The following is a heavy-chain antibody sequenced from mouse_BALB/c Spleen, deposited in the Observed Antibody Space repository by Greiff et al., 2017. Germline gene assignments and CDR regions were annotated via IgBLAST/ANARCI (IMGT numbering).Heavy chain of an antibody. D-gene: IGHD2-14*01. Sequence: EVQLVESGGGLVKPGGSLKLSCAASGFAFSSYDMSWVRQTPEKRLEWVAYISSGGGSTYYPDTVKGRFTISRDNAKNTLYLQMSSLKSEDTAMYYCARQGYRYGYAMDYWGQGTSVTVSS. V-gene: IGHV5-12-1*01. CDR1: GFAFSSYD. CDR2: ISSGGGST. CDR3: ARQGYRYGYAMDY. J-gene: IGHJ4*01.